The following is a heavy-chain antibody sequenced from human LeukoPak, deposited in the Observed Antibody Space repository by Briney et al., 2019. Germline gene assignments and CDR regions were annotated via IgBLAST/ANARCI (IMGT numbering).Heavy chain of an antibody. D-gene: IGHD3-22*01. CDR2: IKPDGSEK. CDR3: ARDIYYDSSGYYY. CDR1: GFTLSSHW. Sequence: GGSLRLSCAASGFTLSSHWMSWVRQPPGKGLEWVANIKPDGSEKYYVDSVKGRFTISRDNAKNSLYLQMNSLRAEDTAVYYCARDIYYDSSGYYYWGQGTLVTVSS. J-gene: IGHJ4*02. V-gene: IGHV3-7*01.